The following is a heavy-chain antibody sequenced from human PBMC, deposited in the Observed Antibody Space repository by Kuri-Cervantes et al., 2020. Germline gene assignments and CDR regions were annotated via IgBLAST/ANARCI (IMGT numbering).Heavy chain of an antibody. Sequence: ASVKVSCKASGYTFTGYYMHWVRQAPGQGLEWMGWVNPNSGGTNYAQKFQGRVTMTRDTSISTAYMELSRLRSDDTAVYYCARLYYSSGSYPHFDYWGQGTLVTVSS. V-gene: IGHV1-2*02. CDR1: GYTFTGYY. CDR3: ARLYYSSGSYPHFDY. D-gene: IGHD3-10*01. CDR2: VNPNSGGT. J-gene: IGHJ4*02.